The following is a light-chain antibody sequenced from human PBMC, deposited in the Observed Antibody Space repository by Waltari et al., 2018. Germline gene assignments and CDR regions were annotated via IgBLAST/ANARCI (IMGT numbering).Light chain of an antibody. V-gene: IGKV1D-12*01. J-gene: IGKJ5*01. CDR3: HQANSFPIT. Sequence: DIQMTQSPSSVSASVGDRVTITCRASQGISSWLVWYQQKPGKAPKLLIYAASNLQSGVPSRFSSSGSGTEFNLTISSLQPEDFATYYCHQANSFPITFGQGTRLEIK. CDR2: AAS. CDR1: QGISSW.